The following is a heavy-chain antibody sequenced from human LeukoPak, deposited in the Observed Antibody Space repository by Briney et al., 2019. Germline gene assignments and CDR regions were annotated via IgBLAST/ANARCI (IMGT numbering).Heavy chain of an antibody. Sequence: NPSETLSLTCTVSGGSISSYYWSWIRQPAGKGLEWIGRIYTSGSTNYNPSLKSRVTMSVDTSKNQFSLKLSSVTAADTAVYYCARAGWYSSSWNRDGYYYYMGVWGKGTTVTVSS. D-gene: IGHD6-13*01. CDR2: IYTSGST. V-gene: IGHV4-4*07. CDR3: ARAGWYSSSWNRDGYYYYMGV. CDR1: GGSISSYY. J-gene: IGHJ6*03.